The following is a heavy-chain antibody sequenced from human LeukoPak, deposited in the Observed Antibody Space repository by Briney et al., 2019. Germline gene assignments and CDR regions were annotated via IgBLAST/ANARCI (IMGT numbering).Heavy chain of an antibody. CDR2: ICWNSGSR. J-gene: IGHJ4*02. Sequence: GGGLRLGCSAYVHTLGDYPMHSVRHARGKGVGWDSGICWNSGSRGYADSVKGRFTISRDNAKNSLYLQMNSLSAEDMALYYCAKDTTPLASYFDYWGQGTLVTVSS. V-gene: IGHV3-9*03. D-gene: IGHD5-12*01. CDR1: VHTLGDYP. CDR3: AKDTTPLASYFDY.